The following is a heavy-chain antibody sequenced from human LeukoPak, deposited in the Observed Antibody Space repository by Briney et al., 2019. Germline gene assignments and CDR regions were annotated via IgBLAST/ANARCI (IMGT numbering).Heavy chain of an antibody. CDR3: ARHDFVEYYQRGMDV. J-gene: IGHJ6*02. Sequence: PSETLSLTCTVSGGSISGYFWSFLRQPPGKGLEWIGYINYKGGTLYSPSLKSRVTMSVDTSKNQFSLWLRSVTAADTAVYYCARHDFVEYYQRGMDVWGQGTTVTVSS. V-gene: IGHV4-59*08. CDR1: GGSISGYF. CDR2: INYKGGT. D-gene: IGHD2/OR15-2a*01.